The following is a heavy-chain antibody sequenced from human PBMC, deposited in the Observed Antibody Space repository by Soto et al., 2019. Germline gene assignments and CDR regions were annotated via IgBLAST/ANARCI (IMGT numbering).Heavy chain of an antibody. CDR3: AKDGVDWGSYFDY. V-gene: IGHV3-23*01. D-gene: IGHD3-9*01. CDR1: GFTFSSYA. J-gene: IGHJ4*02. CDR2: VTGSGGSA. Sequence: GGSLRLSCAASGFTFSSYAMSWVRQAPGKGLEWVSAVTGSGGSAYYADSVKGRFTISRDNSKNTLYLQMNSLRAEDTAVYYCAKDGVDWGSYFDYWGQGTLVTVSS.